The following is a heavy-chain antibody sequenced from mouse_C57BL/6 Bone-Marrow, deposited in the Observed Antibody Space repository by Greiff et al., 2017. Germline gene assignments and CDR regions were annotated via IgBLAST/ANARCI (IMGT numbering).Heavy chain of an antibody. D-gene: IGHD1-1*01. CDR2: IYPRSGNT. CDR1: GYTFTSYG. CDR3: ARFITTGGPPYYAMDY. Sequence: VQLQESGAELARPGASVKLSCKASGYTFTSYGISWVKQRTGQGLEWIGEIYPRSGNTYYNEKFKGKATLTADKSSSTAYMELRSLTSEDSAVYFCARFITTGGPPYYAMDYWGQGTSVTVSS. V-gene: IGHV1-81*01. J-gene: IGHJ4*01.